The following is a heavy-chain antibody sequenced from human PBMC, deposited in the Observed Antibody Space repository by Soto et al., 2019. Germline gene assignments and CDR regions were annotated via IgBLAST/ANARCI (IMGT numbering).Heavy chain of an antibody. CDR1: GFTFSNAW. CDR3: TYYGSGSYYRAYYYYYGMDV. D-gene: IGHD3-10*01. Sequence: GGSLRLSCAASGFTFSNAWMNWVRQAPGKGLEWVGRIKSKTDGGTTDYAAPVTGRFTTSRDESKNTLYLQMNSLKTEDTAVYYCTYYGSGSYYRAYYYYYGMDVWGQGTTVTVSS. J-gene: IGHJ6*02. V-gene: IGHV3-15*07. CDR2: IKSKTDGGTT.